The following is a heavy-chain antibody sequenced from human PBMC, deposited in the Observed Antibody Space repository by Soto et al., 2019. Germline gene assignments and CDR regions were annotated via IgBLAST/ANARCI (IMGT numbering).Heavy chain of an antibody. V-gene: IGHV4-30-4*01. Sequence: QVQLQESGPGLVKPSQTLSLTCTVAGGSVNSGDYYWGWIRQSPGKGLEWIWSIFYSGTTYYNPSLQGRITISIDTSKNQFSLMLTSVTAADTALYDCAREWVHERWFDPWGQGTLVTVSS. CDR3: AREWVHERWFDP. CDR1: GGSVNSGDYY. J-gene: IGHJ5*02. D-gene: IGHD1-1*01. CDR2: IFYSGTT.